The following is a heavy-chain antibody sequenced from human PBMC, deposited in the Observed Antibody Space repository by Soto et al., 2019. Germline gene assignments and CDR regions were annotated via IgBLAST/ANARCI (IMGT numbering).Heavy chain of an antibody. CDR3: ARFNWYFDL. CDR1: GGSISSYY. Sequence: QVQLQESGPGLVKPSETLSLTCTVSGGSISSYYWSWIRQPPGKGLEWIGYIYYRESTNYNPSLKSRVTISVDTSKNQFSLKLSSVTAADTAMYYCARFNWYFDLWGRGTLVTVSS. CDR2: IYYREST. V-gene: IGHV4-59*01. J-gene: IGHJ2*01.